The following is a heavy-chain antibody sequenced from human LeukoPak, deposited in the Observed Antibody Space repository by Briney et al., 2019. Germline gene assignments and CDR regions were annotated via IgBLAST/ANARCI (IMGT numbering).Heavy chain of an antibody. CDR1: GFMFSSYA. V-gene: IGHV3-23*01. Sequence: GGSLRLSCAASGFMFSSYAMTWVRQAPGKGLEWVSTISGTSTYYGDSVKGRFTISRDNSKNTLYLQMNSLRAEDTAVYFCARLKKWELPHFDYWGQGTLVTVSS. D-gene: IGHD1-26*01. CDR2: ISGTST. J-gene: IGHJ4*02. CDR3: ARLKKWELPHFDY.